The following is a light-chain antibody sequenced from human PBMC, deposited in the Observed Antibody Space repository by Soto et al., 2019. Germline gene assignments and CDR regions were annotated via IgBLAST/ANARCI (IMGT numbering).Light chain of an antibody. V-gene: IGLV2-8*01. CDR2: EVV. Sequence: QSALTQPPSASGSPGQSVTISCSGTKNDIGVYDFVSWYQHHPGKAPRLIIYEVVQRPSGVPDRFSGSKSGNTASLTVSGLQAADEADYYCCSLTTSHTYVFGSGTKVTVL. CDR1: KNDIGVYDF. J-gene: IGLJ1*01. CDR3: CSLTTSHTYV.